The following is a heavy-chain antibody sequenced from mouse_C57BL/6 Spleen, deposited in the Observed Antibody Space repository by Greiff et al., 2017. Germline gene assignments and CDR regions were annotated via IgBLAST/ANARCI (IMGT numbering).Heavy chain of an antibody. V-gene: IGHV1-80*01. CDR1: GYAFSSYW. D-gene: IGHD2-12*01. CDR3: ARYYSSGYAMDY. J-gene: IGHJ4*01. CDR2: IYPGDGAT. Sequence: QVQLQQSGAELVKPGASVKISCKASGYAFSSYWMNWVKQRPGKGLEWIGQIYPGDGATTYNGKFKGKATLTADKSSSTAYTQLSSLTSEDSAVYFCARYYSSGYAMDYWGRRTSVTVSS.